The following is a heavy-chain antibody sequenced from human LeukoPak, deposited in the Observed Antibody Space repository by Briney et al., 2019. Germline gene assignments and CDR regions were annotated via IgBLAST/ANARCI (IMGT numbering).Heavy chain of an antibody. J-gene: IGHJ4*02. V-gene: IGHV3-7*05. D-gene: IGHD2-15*01. CDR1: GSTFTSYS. Sequence: PGGSLRLSCAASGSTFTSYSMTWVRQAPGRGLEWVARIKEDGSDIYYVDSVKGRFTISRDNAKRSLYLQMNSLRAEDTAVYYCAREWWYLDYWGQGTLVTVSS. CDR2: IKEDGSDI. CDR3: AREWWYLDY.